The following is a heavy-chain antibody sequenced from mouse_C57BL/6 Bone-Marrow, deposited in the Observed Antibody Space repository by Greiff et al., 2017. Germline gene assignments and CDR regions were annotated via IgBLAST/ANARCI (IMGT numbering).Heavy chain of an antibody. CDR3: ARNEIYYGNLAWFAY. J-gene: IGHJ3*01. V-gene: IGHV1-62-2*01. CDR1: GYTFTEYT. D-gene: IGHD2-1*01. CDR2: FYPGSGSI. Sequence: VQLQQSGAELVKPGASVKLSCKASGYTFTEYTIHWVKQRSGQGLEWIGWFYPGSGSIKYNEKFKDKDTLTADKSSSTVYMELSRLTSEDTAVYFCARNEIYYGNLAWFAYWGQGTLVTVSA.